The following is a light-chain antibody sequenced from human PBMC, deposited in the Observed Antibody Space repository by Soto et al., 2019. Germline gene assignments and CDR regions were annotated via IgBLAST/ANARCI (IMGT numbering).Light chain of an antibody. J-gene: IGLJ1*01. CDR3: NSYTTGNTYV. V-gene: IGLV2-18*02. CDR1: SSDVGSYSR. Sequence: QSALTQPPSVSGSPGQSVAISCSGTSSDVGSYSRVSWYQQPPGTAPKLMIYEVSNRPSGVPDRFSGSKSGNTASLTISGLQAEDEADYYCNSYTTGNTYVFGTGTKVTVL. CDR2: EVS.